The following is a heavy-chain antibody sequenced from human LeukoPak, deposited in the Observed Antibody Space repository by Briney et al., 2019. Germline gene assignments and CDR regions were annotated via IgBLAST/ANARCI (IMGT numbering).Heavy chain of an antibody. J-gene: IGHJ6*02. D-gene: IGHD2-8*02. CDR2: INHSGST. CDR3: ARVSRTYWYYGMDV. V-gene: IGHV4-34*01. CDR1: GGSFSCYY. Sequence: PSETLSLICAVYGGSFSCYYGSGIPQPPGKGLEWIGEINHSGSTNYNPSLNSRVTISVDTSKNQFSLKLSSVTAADTAVYYCARVSRTYWYYGMDVWGQGTTVTVSS.